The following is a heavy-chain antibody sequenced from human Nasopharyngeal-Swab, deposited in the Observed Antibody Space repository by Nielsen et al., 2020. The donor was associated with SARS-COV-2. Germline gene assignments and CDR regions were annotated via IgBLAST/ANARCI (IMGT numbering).Heavy chain of an antibody. D-gene: IGHD6-19*01. J-gene: IGHJ4*02. CDR3: AIDSYSSGWIDY. CDR1: GFSFDDYT. V-gene: IGHV3-43*01. CDR2: ISWDGGNT. Sequence: GESLKISCAASGFSFDDYTMHWVRQAPGKGLEWVSLISWDGGNTYYADSVRGRFTISRDNSKNSLYLQMNSLRTEDTALYYCAIDSYSSGWIDYWGQGTLVTVSS.